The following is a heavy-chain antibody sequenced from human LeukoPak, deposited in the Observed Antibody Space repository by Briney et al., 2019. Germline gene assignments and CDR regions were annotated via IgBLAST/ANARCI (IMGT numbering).Heavy chain of an antibody. CDR1: GFTFSGSA. CDR2: IRSKANSYAT. CDR3: TREWELPPDYYYYYMDV. J-gene: IGHJ6*03. V-gene: IGHV3-73*01. Sequence: GGSLRLSCAASGFTFSGSAMHWVRQASGKGLEWVGRIRSKANSYATAYAASVKGRFTISRDDSKNTAYLQMNSLKTEDTAVYYCTREWELPPDYYYYYMDVWGKGTTVTVSS. D-gene: IGHD1-26*01.